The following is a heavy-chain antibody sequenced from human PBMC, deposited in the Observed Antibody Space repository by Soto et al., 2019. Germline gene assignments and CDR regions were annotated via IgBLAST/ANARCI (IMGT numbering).Heavy chain of an antibody. CDR1: GFMFGSYW. CDR2: IKRDGSEK. CDR3: ARVRANDYVIDY. Sequence: GSLRLSCAASGFMFGSYWMTWVRHAPGKGLQWVANIKRDGSEKYCVDSVKGRFTISRDNADNLVFLDMNSLRVDDTATYYCARVRANDYVIDYWGQGALVTVSS. D-gene: IGHD4-17*01. J-gene: IGHJ4*02. V-gene: IGHV3-7*03.